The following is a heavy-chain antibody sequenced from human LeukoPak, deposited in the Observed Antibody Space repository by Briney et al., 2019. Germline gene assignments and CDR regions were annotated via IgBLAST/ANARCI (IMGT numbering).Heavy chain of an antibody. D-gene: IGHD3-3*01. V-gene: IGHV3-48*03. CDR3: ANSYDFWSGYLVN. Sequence: GGSLRLSCAASGFTFSSYEMNWVRQAPGKGLEWVSYISSSGSTIYYADSVKGRFTISRDNAKNSLYLQMNSLRAEDMALYYCANSYDFWSGYLVNWGQGTLVTVSS. J-gene: IGHJ4*02. CDR2: ISSSGSTI. CDR1: GFTFSSYE.